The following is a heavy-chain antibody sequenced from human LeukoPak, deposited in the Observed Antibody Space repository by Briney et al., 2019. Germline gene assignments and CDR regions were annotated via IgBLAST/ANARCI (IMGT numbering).Heavy chain of an antibody. CDR2: IYHSGST. Sequence: SETLSLTCTVSGGSISSYYWSWIRQPPGKGLEWIGSIYHSGSTYYNPSLKSRVTISVDTSKNQFSLKLSSVTAADTAVYNCARGDPSDFWSGSLYYSDYWGQGTLVTVSS. J-gene: IGHJ4*02. CDR3: ARGDPSDFWSGSLYYSDY. CDR1: GGSISSYY. D-gene: IGHD3-3*01. V-gene: IGHV4-59*05.